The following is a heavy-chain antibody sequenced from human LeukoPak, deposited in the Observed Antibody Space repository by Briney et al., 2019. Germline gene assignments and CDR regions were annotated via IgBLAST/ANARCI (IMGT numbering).Heavy chain of an antibody. CDR3: ARDRVLRWFGESVLLNYYYYGMDV. Sequence: SETLSLTCTVSGGSISSYYWSWIRQPPGKGLEWIGYIYYSGSTNYNPSLKSRVTISVDTSKNQFSLKLSSVTAADTAVYYCARDRVLRWFGESVLLNYYYYGMDVWGQGTTVTVSS. J-gene: IGHJ6*02. V-gene: IGHV4-59*01. CDR1: GGSISSYY. CDR2: IYYSGST. D-gene: IGHD3-10*01.